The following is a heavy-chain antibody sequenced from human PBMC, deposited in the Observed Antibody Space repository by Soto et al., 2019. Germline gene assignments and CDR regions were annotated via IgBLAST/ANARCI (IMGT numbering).Heavy chain of an antibody. J-gene: IGHJ6*02. CDR2: IIPILGIA. V-gene: IGHV1-69*02. CDR1: GGTFSSYT. CDR3: ASLMSSGYYYGMDV. D-gene: IGHD3-10*01. Sequence: QVQLVQSGAEVKKPGSSVKVSCKASGGTFSSYTISWVRQAPGQGLEWMGRIIPILGIANYAQKSQGRVTITADKYTSTAYKELSSLRSEDTAVYYCASLMSSGYYYGMDVWGQGTTVTVSS.